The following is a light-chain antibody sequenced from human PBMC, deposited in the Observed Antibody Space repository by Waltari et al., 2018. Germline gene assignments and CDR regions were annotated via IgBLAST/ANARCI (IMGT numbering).Light chain of an antibody. Sequence: QSALTQPASVSGSPGQSITISCTGTSSDGGSYNLVSWYQQHPGKAPKLMIYEVSNRPSGVSNLFSGSKSGNTASLTISGLQAEDEADYYCCSYAGSSTFVVFGGGTKLTVL. CDR1: SSDGGSYNL. J-gene: IGLJ2*01. CDR2: EVS. CDR3: CSYAGSSTFVV. V-gene: IGLV2-23*02.